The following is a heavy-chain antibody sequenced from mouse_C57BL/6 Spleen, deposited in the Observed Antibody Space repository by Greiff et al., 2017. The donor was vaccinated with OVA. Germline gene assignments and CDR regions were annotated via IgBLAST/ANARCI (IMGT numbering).Heavy chain of an antibody. CDR3: ARDGYYYGSSWAWFAY. CDR1: GYSITSGYD. J-gene: IGHJ3*01. Sequence: EVKVVESGPGMVKPSQSLSLTCTVTGYSITSGYDWHWIRHFPGNKLEWMGYISYSGSTNYNPSLKSRISITHDTSKNHFFLKLNSVTTEDTATYYCARDGYYYGSSWAWFAYWGQGTLVTVSA. D-gene: IGHD1-1*01. CDR2: ISYSGST. V-gene: IGHV3-1*01.